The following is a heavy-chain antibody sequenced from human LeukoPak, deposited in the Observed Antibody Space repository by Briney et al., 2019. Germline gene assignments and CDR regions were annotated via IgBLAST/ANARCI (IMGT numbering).Heavy chain of an antibody. D-gene: IGHD2-2*02. V-gene: IGHV4-38-2*01. CDR2: IYHSGST. Sequence: SETLSLTCAVSGYSISSGYYWGWIRQPPGKGLEWIGSIYHSGSTYYNQSLKSRVTISVDTSKNQFSLKLSSVTAADMAVYYCARRCSSTSCYTDAFDIWGQGTMVTVSS. CDR3: ARRCSSTSCYTDAFDI. CDR1: GYSISSGYY. J-gene: IGHJ3*02.